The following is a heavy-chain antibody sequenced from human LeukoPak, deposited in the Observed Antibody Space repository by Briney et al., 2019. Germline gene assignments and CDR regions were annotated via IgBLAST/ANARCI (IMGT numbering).Heavy chain of an antibody. CDR1: GGSISSYY. V-gene: IGHV4-59*08. D-gene: IGHD6-19*01. CDR2: ISYSGST. CDR3: ARQGKSSGWYTWFDP. Sequence: TSETLSLTCTVSGGSISSYYWSWTRQPPGKGLEWIGYISYSGSTNYNPSLKSRLTISVDTSKNQFSLTLSSVTAADTAVYYCARQGKSSGWYTWFDPWGQGTLATVSS. J-gene: IGHJ5*02.